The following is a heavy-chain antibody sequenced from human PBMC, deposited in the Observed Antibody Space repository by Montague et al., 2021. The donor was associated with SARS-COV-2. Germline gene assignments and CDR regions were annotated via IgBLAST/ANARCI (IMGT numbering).Heavy chain of an antibody. CDR1: GLTVRTNY. D-gene: IGHD3-10*01. J-gene: IGHJ6*02. V-gene: IGHV3-66*02. Sequence: SLRLSCAAAGLTVRTNYMSWVRQAPGKRLEWVSLMFRGGARYYADSVKGRFTISRDDSQNTLYLRMNSLRDEDTAVYYCAREAGGDRGVLGPLLYHGMDVWGQGTTVIVAS. CDR2: MFRGGAR. CDR3: AREAGGDRGVLGPLLYHGMDV.